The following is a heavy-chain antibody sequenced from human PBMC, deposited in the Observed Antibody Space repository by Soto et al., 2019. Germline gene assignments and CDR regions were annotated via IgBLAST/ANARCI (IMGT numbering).Heavy chain of an antibody. CDR2: VSYDGRNN. Sequence: QVHLVESGGGVVQPGRSLRLSCAVSGFSFSPYGFHWPRQAPGKGLEGGALVSYDGRNNFYADSVKGRFTISRDNSKNTVYLQMNSLRAEDTAVYYCVKGPRMAAANRYYGMDIWGHGTTVTVS. J-gene: IGHJ6*02. CDR1: GFSFSPYG. V-gene: IGHV3-30*18. CDR3: VKGPRMAAANRYYGMDI. D-gene: IGHD2-15*01.